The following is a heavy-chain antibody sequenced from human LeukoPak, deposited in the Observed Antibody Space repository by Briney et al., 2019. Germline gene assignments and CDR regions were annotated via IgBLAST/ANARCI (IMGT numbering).Heavy chain of an antibody. V-gene: IGHV1-24*01. CDR2: FDPDDGET. Sequence: ASVTVSCKGSGSTLTKLSMHWVRQAPGQGLQWMGGFDPDDGETIYAPKFKGRVTLTEDTSTDTAYMELRSLRSEDTALYYCAAENVDTAFFFDYWGPGTLVTVSS. D-gene: IGHD5-18*01. CDR1: GSTLTKLS. CDR3: AAENVDTAFFFDY. J-gene: IGHJ4*02.